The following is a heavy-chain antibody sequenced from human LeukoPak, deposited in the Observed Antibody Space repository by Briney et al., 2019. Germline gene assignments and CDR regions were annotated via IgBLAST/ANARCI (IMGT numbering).Heavy chain of an antibody. Sequence: GGSLRLSCAASGFTFSSYSMNWVRQAPGKGLEWVSSISSSSSYIYYADSVKGRFIISRDNAKNSLYLQMNSLRAEDTAVYYCARASYYYGSGSYFKTYNWFDPWGQGTLVTVSS. J-gene: IGHJ5*02. V-gene: IGHV3-21*01. D-gene: IGHD3-10*01. CDR3: ARASYYYGSGSYFKTYNWFDP. CDR1: GFTFSSYS. CDR2: ISSSSSYI.